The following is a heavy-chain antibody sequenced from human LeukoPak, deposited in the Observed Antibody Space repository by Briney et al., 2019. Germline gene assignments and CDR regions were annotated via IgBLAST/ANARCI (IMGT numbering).Heavy chain of an antibody. D-gene: IGHD6-13*01. CDR1: GFTFSSYA. J-gene: IGHJ1*01. Sequence: GRSLRLSCAASGFTFSSYAMSWVRQAPGKGLEWVSAISGSGGSTYYADSVKGRFTISRDNSKNTLYLQMNSLRAEDTAVYHCARPLAAGLKNPFQHWGQGTLVTVSS. CDR3: ARPLAAGLKNPFQH. CDR2: ISGSGGST. V-gene: IGHV3-23*01.